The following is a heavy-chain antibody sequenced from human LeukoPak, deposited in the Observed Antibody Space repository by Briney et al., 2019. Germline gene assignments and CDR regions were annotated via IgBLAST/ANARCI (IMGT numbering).Heavy chain of an antibody. Sequence: SVKVSCKASGGTFSSYAISWVRQAPGQGLEWMGGIIPIFGTANYAQKFQGRVTITADESTSTAYMELSSLRSEDAAVYYCARPLRVDYYYGMDVWGQGTTVTVSS. CDR2: IIPIFGTA. J-gene: IGHJ6*02. V-gene: IGHV1-69*13. CDR3: ARPLRVDYYYGMDV. CDR1: GGTFSSYA. D-gene: IGHD4-17*01.